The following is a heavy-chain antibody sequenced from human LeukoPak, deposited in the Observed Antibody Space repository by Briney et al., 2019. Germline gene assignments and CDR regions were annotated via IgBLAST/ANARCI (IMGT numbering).Heavy chain of an antibody. V-gene: IGHV1-69*01. CDR3: ARSDGYNLGVDY. CDR2: IIPIFGTA. Sequence: GGSLRLSCAASGFTFSSYAISWVRQAPGQGLEWMGGIIPIFGTANYAQKFQGRVTITADESTSTAYMELSSLRSEDTAVYYCARSDGYNLGVDYWGQGTLVTVSS. D-gene: IGHD5-24*01. CDR1: GFTFSSYA. J-gene: IGHJ4*02.